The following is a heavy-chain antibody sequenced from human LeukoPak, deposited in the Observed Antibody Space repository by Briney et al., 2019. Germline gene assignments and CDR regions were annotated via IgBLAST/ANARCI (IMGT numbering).Heavy chain of an antibody. D-gene: IGHD1-26*01. Sequence: PSDTLSLTCTVSGGSISGYYWSWIREPPGKGLEWIGYIFYSGSTNYNPSLKSRVTISVDTSKNQFSLKLSSVTAADTAVYYCARGEWDLLFDYWGQGTLVTVSS. V-gene: IGHV4-59*07. CDR2: IFYSGST. CDR3: ARGEWDLLFDY. J-gene: IGHJ4*02. CDR1: GGSISGYY.